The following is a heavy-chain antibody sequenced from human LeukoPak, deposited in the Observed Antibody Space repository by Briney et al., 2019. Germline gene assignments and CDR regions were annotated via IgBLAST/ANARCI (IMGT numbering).Heavy chain of an antibody. CDR3: ARVDTVMAYYFDL. Sequence: TGGSLRLSCAASGFTVSTYCMTWVRQAPGKGLEWVSTIYSGGTTYYADSVMGRFTISRHNSRNTLYLQMNSLRAEDTAVYYCARVDTVMAYYFDLWGQGTLVTVSS. CDR1: GFTVSTYC. D-gene: IGHD5-18*01. CDR2: IYSGGTT. J-gene: IGHJ4*02. V-gene: IGHV3-53*04.